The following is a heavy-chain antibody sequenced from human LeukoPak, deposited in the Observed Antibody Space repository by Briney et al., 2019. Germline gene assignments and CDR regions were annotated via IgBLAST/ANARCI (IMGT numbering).Heavy chain of an antibody. J-gene: IGHJ4*02. CDR3: ARPDKTAAGPYFDY. Sequence: PGRSLRLSCAASGFTFDDYAMHWVRQAPGKGLEWVAVISYDGSNKYYADSVKGRFTISRDNSKNTLYLQMNSLRAEDTAVYYCARPDKTAAGPYFDYWGQGTLVTVSS. D-gene: IGHD6-13*01. CDR1: GFTFDDYA. V-gene: IGHV3-30-3*01. CDR2: ISYDGSNK.